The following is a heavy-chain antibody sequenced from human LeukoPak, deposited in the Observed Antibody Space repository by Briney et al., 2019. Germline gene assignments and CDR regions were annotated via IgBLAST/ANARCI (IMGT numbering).Heavy chain of an antibody. CDR3: ARVLTVMSDVVFDI. CDR1: GFTVSSNY. D-gene: IGHD7-27*01. J-gene: IGHJ3*02. V-gene: IGHV3-66*01. CDR2: IYSGGST. Sequence: GGSLRLSCAASGFTVSSNYMSWVRQAPGKGLEWVSVIYSGGSTYYADSVKGRFTISRDNSKNTLYLQMNSLRAEDTAVYYCARVLTVMSDVVFDIWGQGTKVTVS.